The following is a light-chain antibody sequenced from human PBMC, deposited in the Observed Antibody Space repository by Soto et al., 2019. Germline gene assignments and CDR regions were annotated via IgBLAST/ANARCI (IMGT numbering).Light chain of an antibody. CDR2: DAS. V-gene: IGKV1-9*01. J-gene: IGKJ2*01. CDR1: QVITNH. CDR3: QQINIYPYT. Sequence: DIQLTQSPSFLSASVGDRVTITCRASQVITNHLAWYHQKPGKAPKLLIDDASTLQSGVPSRLSGSGYGTEFSLTISSLQPEDFAAYYCQQINIYPYTFGQGTKLEIK.